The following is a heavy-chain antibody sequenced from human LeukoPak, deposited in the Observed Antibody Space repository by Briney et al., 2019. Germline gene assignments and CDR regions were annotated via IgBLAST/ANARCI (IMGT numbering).Heavy chain of an antibody. J-gene: IGHJ5*02. CDR1: GFTFENHA. V-gene: IGHV3-21*01. D-gene: IGHD6-13*01. CDR2: ISSSRSYI. Sequence: PGGSLRLSCAGSGFTFENHAVSWVRQPPGKGLEWVSSISSSRSYIYYADSVKGRFTISRDNAKNSLYLEMNSLRAEDTAVYYCARAAAGTYWFDPWGQGTLVTVSS. CDR3: ARAAAGTYWFDP.